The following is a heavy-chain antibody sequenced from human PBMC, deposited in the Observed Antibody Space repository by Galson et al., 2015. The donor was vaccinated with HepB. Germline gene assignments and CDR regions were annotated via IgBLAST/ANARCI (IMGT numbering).Heavy chain of an antibody. D-gene: IGHD6-13*01. J-gene: IGHJ6*03. CDR2: MNPNSGNT. CDR1: GYTFTSYD. Sequence: SVKVSCKASGYTFTSYDINWVRQATGQGLEWMGWMNPNSGNTGYAQKFQGRVTMTRNTSISTAYMELSSLRSEDTAVYYCARGLHGSSWYTGYYYYYMDVWGKGTTVTVSS. V-gene: IGHV1-8*01. CDR3: ARGLHGSSWYTGYYYYYMDV.